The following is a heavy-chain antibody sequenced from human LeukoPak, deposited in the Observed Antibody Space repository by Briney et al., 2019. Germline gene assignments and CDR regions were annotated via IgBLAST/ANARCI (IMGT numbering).Heavy chain of an antibody. Sequence: PSETLSLTCTVSGGSISSSSYYWGWIRQPPGKGLEWTGYIYYSGSTNYNPSLKSRVTISVDTSKNQFSLKLSSVTAADTAVYYCARRRPRVGATGFDIWGQGTMVTVSS. CDR2: IYYSGST. CDR1: GGSISSSSYY. D-gene: IGHD1-26*01. CDR3: ARRRPRVGATGFDI. V-gene: IGHV4-61*05. J-gene: IGHJ3*02.